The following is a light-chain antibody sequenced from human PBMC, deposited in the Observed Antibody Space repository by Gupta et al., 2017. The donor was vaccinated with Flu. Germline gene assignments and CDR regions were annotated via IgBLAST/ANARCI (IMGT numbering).Light chain of an antibody. J-gene: IGKJ2*01. V-gene: IGKV1-39*01. CDR2: DAS. CDR3: QQSYSTPYT. CDR1: QSISSS. Sequence: DIQMTQSPSSLSASVGDRVTITCRASQSISSSLNWYQQIPGKAPKLLIYDASSWQSGVPSRFSGSGSGTNFTLTISSLQPEDFAAYYCQQSYSTPYTFGQGTKLEIK.